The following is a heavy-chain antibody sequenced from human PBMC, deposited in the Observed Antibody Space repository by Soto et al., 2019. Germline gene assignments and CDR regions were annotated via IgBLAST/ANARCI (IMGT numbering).Heavy chain of an antibody. J-gene: IGHJ4*02. CDR1: GGSISNSNW. CDR2: IFHSGST. Sequence: PSETLSLTSAVFGGSISNSNWWTWVRQPPGKGLDWIGEIFHSGSTNYNSSLMGRVTISVDKANNQFSLKLSSVTAADTAVYYCAHRPIVGAAIWGQGTLVTVSS. V-gene: IGHV4-4*02. CDR3: AHRPIVGAAI. D-gene: IGHD1-26*01.